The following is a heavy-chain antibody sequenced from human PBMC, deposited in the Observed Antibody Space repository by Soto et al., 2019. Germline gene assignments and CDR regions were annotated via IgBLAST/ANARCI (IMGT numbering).Heavy chain of an antibody. CDR2: ISGSGGST. J-gene: IGHJ3*02. CDR3: AKTQWVGAFDI. Sequence: GASLRLSCAAVGFKFSSYAMSWVRQAPGKGLEWVSAISGSGGSTYYADSVKGRFTISRDNSKNTLYLQMNSLRAEDTAVYYCAKTQWVGAFDIWGQGTMVTVSS. V-gene: IGHV3-23*01. CDR1: GFKFSSYA. D-gene: IGHD6-19*01.